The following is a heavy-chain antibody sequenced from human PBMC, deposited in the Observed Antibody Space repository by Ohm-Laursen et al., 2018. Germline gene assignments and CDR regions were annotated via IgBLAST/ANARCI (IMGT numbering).Heavy chain of an antibody. CDR1: GFTFRTYS. Sequence: SLRLSCAASGFTFRTYSMNWVRQSPGKGLEWLSYIDASGGTIYYADSVKGRLTISRDNAKNSLYLQMSGLRGEDTAVYYCARARHSNYRFDAFDMWGQGTMVTVSS. CDR3: ARARHSNYRFDAFDM. D-gene: IGHD4-11*01. CDR2: IDASGGTI. J-gene: IGHJ3*02. V-gene: IGHV3-48*01.